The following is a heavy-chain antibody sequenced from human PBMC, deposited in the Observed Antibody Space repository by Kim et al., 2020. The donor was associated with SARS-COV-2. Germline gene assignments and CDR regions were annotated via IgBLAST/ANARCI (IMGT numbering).Heavy chain of an antibody. D-gene: IGHD3-10*01. CDR1: GGTFSSYA. Sequence: SVKVSCKASGGTFSSYAISWVRQAPGQGLEWMGGIIPIFGTANYAQKFQGRVTITPNESTSTAYMELSSLRSEDTAVYYCAREGDYYGSGSYWNYWGQGTLVTVSS. J-gene: IGHJ4*02. V-gene: IGHV1-69*13. CDR2: IIPIFGTA. CDR3: AREGDYYGSGSYWNY.